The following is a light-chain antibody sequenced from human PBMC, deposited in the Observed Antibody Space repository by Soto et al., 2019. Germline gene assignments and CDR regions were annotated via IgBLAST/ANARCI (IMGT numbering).Light chain of an antibody. J-gene: IGKJ5*01. CDR3: QQYNNWPLT. CDR2: DSS. Sequence: EVVLTQSPATLSLSPGERATLSCRASQSVSSNSAWYQQKPGQAPRLLIYDSSTRATGIPARFRGSGSGTEFTLTISSLQSEDFAVYYCQQYNNWPLTFGQGTRLEIK. V-gene: IGKV3D-15*01. CDR1: QSVSSN.